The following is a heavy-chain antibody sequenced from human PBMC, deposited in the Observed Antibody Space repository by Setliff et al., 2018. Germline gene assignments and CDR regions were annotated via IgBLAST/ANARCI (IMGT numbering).Heavy chain of an antibody. D-gene: IGHD3-10*01. Sequence: GGSLRLSCAASGFTFSNAWMSWVRQAPGKGLEWVARVRSNSVGGTTEYGAPVKGRFTISRDDSKDTVYLQMNDLKTEDTGVYYCTGRTYGHQLGDYWGQGTLVTVSS. CDR2: VRSNSVGGTT. CDR1: GFTFSNAW. J-gene: IGHJ4*02. V-gene: IGHV3-15*01. CDR3: TGRTYGHQLGDY.